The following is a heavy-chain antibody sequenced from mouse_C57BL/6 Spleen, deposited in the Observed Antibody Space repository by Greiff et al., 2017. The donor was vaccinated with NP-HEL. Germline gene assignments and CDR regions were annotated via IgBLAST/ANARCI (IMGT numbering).Heavy chain of an antibody. CDR2: INYDGSST. Sequence: EVQRVESEGGLVQPGSSMKLSCTASGFTFSDYYMAWVRQVPEKGLEWVANINYDGSSTYYLDSLKSRFIISRDNAKNILYLQMSSLKSEDTATYYCARGKGRIYYDYDWFAYWGQGTLVTVSA. D-gene: IGHD2-4*01. CDR3: ARGKGRIYYDYDWFAY. CDR1: GFTFSDYY. V-gene: IGHV5-16*01. J-gene: IGHJ3*01.